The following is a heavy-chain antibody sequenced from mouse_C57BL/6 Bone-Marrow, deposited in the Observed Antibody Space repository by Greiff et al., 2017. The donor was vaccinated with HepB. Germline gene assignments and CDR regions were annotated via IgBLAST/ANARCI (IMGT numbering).Heavy chain of an antibody. CDR3: AREGQLRLPMDY. V-gene: IGHV1-82*01. J-gene: IGHJ4*01. D-gene: IGHD3-2*02. CDR2: IYPGDGDT. CDR1: GYAFSSSW. Sequence: VQLQQSGPELVKPGASVKISCKASGYAFSSSWMNWVKQRPGKGLEWIGRIYPGDGDTNYNGKFKGKATLTADKSSSTAYMQLSSLTSEDSAVYFCAREGQLRLPMDYWGQGTSVTVSS.